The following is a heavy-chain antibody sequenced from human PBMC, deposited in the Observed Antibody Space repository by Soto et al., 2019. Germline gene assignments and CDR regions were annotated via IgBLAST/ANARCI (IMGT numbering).Heavy chain of an antibody. V-gene: IGHV3-72*01. D-gene: IGHD6-25*01. Sequence: DVLLVESGGGLVQPGGSLRLSCVASGFTFSDYYMDWIRQAPGKGLEWVGRIRDKANRYTTEYAASVKGRFTISRDDSNNSLYLEMNSLKTEDTAIDYCGRRRQRLVDYGGQGTLVTVSS. CDR3: GRRRQRLVDY. CDR1: GFTFSDYY. CDR2: IRDKANRYTT. J-gene: IGHJ4*02.